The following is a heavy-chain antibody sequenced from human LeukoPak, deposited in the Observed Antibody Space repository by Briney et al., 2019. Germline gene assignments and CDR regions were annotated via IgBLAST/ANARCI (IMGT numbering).Heavy chain of an antibody. J-gene: IGHJ6*03. V-gene: IGHV1-8*03. CDR3: ARTGGYYYYMDV. CDR2: MNPNSGNT. CDR1: GYTFTSYD. Sequence: ASVKVSCKASGYTFTSYDINWVRQATGQGLEWMGWMNPNSGNTGYAQKFQGRVTITRNTYISTAYMELSSLRSEDTAVYYCARTGGYYYYMDVWGKGTTVTVSS. D-gene: IGHD1-26*01.